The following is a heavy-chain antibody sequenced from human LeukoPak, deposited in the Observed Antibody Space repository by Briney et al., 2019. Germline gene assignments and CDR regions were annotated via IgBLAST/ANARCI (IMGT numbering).Heavy chain of an antibody. J-gene: IGHJ5*02. CDR1: GNTFGTYW. D-gene: IGHD3-10*01. V-gene: IGHV5-51*01. CDR3: ARHTGRPQAGWFDP. CDR2: IFPRTSEV. Sequence: GESLKISCKDVGNTFGTYWVGWLRQLPGKGREYMGIIFPRTSEVRYGPAFQGQVTISADKSLSAAYLQWTGLKASDTAMYYCARHTGRPQAGWFDPWGQGTLVTVSA.